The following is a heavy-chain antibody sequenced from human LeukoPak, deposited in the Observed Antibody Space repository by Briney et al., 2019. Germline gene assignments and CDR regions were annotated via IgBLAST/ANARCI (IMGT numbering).Heavy chain of an antibody. D-gene: IGHD3-22*01. CDR3: ARSSSGYYDSSGEFDY. J-gene: IGHJ4*02. Sequence: GGSLRLSCAASGFTFSSYSMNWVRQAPGKGLVWVSRINSDGSSTSYADSVKGRFTISRDNAKNTLYLQMNSLRAEDTAVYYCARSSSGYYDSSGEFDYWGQGTLVTVSS. CDR2: INSDGSST. V-gene: IGHV3-74*01. CDR1: GFTFSSYS.